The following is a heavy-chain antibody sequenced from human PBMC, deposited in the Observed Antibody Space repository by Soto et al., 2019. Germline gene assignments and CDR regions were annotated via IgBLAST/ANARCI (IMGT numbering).Heavy chain of an antibody. V-gene: IGHV3-21*01. CDR2: ISSSSSYI. J-gene: IGHJ3*02. CDR3: ARDAPGSDDAFDI. CDR1: GFTFSSYS. D-gene: IGHD3-10*01. Sequence: GGSLRLSCAASGFTFSSYSMNWVRQAPGKGLEWVSSISSSSSYIYYADSVKGRFTISRDNAKNSLYLQMNSLRAEDTAVYYCARDAPGSDDAFDIWGQGTMVTVSS.